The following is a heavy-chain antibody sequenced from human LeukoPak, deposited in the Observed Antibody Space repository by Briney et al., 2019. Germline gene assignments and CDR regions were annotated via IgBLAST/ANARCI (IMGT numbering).Heavy chain of an antibody. J-gene: IGHJ4*02. CDR3: ARQAYYYGSGSYCFDY. CDR2: IYPGDSDT. CDR1: GYSFTDYW. Sequence: GESLKISCKGSGYSFTDYWIGWVRQMPGKGLEWMGIIYPGDSDTRYSPSFQGQVTISADKSISTAYLQWSSLKASDTAMYYCARQAYYYGSGSYCFDYWGQGTLVTVSS. V-gene: IGHV5-51*01. D-gene: IGHD3-10*01.